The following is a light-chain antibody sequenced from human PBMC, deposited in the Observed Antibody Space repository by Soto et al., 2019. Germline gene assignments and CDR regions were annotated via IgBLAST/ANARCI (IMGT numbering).Light chain of an antibody. V-gene: IGKV1-5*01. CDR3: QQYNGYSHS. CDR2: DAT. J-gene: IGKJ2*01. CDR1: QSITRW. Sequence: DIQMTQSPSTLSASVGDRVTITCRADQSITRWLAWFQQKPGKAPSLLIYDATNLQPGVPSRFSGSGSGTEFTRTISSLQPDDFATYYCQQYNGYSHSFGQGTRVEIK.